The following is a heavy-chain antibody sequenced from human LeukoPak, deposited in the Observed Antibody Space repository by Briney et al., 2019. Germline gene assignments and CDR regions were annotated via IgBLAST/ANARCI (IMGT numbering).Heavy chain of an antibody. J-gene: IGHJ4*02. CDR1: EYIFTDDY. V-gene: IGHV1-2*02. D-gene: IGHD3-9*01. CDR2: INPNSGGT. Sequence: ASVKVSCKPSEYIFTDDYMHWVRQTPGQGLEWMGWINPNSGGTRYPQKFQGRVTMTRDTAISTGYMELSGLRSDDTAVYYCAREYYDILTGYYRLSLGYWGQGTLVTVSS. CDR3: AREYYDILTGYYRLSLGY.